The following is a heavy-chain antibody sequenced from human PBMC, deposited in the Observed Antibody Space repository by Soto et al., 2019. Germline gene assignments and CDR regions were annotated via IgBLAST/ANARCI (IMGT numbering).Heavy chain of an antibody. CDR2: TYYRSKWYN. V-gene: IGHV6-1*01. Sequence: TLSLTCAISGDSVSSNSAAWNWIRQSPSRGLEWLGRTYYRSKWYNDYAVSVKSRITITPDTSKNHFSLQLNSVTPEDTAVYYCTRDSRTRYYFDSWGQGTLVTVSS. CDR1: GDSVSSNSAA. CDR3: TRDSRTRYYFDS. J-gene: IGHJ4*02.